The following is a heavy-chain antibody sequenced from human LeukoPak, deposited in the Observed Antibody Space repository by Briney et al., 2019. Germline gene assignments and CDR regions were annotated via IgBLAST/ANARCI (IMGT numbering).Heavy chain of an antibody. CDR2: INPNSGGT. CDR3: ARGRIENSSGYYHDY. D-gene: IGHD3-22*01. CDR1: GYTFTRYY. Sequence: ASVKVSCKASGYTFTRYYMHWVRQAPGQGLEWMGWINPNSGGTNYAQKFQGRVTMTRDTSISTAYLELSRMRSDDTAVYYCARGRIENSSGYYHDYWGQGNLVTVSS. J-gene: IGHJ4*02. V-gene: IGHV1-2*02.